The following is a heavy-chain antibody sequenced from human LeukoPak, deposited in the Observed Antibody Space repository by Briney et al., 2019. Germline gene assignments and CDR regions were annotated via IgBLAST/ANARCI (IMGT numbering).Heavy chain of an antibody. CDR2: IIGSRGST. D-gene: IGHD2-15*01. CDR1: GFTFSSYA. Sequence: PGGSLRLSCAASGFTFSSYAMSWVRQAPGKGLEWVSAIIGSRGSTYYADSVKGRFTISRDNSKNTLYLRMNSLRAEDTAVYYCAKDRRGRGYCSGGSCYGLDYWGQGTLVTVSS. V-gene: IGHV3-23*01. J-gene: IGHJ4*02. CDR3: AKDRRGRGYCSGGSCYGLDY.